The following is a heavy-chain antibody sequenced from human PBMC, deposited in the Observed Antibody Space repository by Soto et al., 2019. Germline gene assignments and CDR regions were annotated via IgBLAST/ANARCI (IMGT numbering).Heavy chain of an antibody. J-gene: IGHJ6*02. Sequence: PSETLSLTCTVSGGSIRSSSYYWGWIRQPPGKGLEWIGSIYYSGSTYYNPSLKSRVTISVDTSKNQFSLKLSSVTAADTAVYYCARRGDGYNYYYYYGMDVWGQGTTVT. CDR2: IYYSGST. CDR3: ARRGDGYNYYYYYGMDV. D-gene: IGHD5-12*01. CDR1: GGSIRSSSYY. V-gene: IGHV4-39*01.